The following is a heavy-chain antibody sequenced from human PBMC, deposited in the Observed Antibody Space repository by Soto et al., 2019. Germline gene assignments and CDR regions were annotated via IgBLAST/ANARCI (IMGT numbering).Heavy chain of an antibody. V-gene: IGHV4-39*01. CDR3: ARARIAADGRWFDP. CDR1: DGSISSSTYY. CDR2: IYYTGTT. Sequence: QLQLQESGPGLVKPSETLSLTCIVSDGSISSSTYYWGWIRQPPGKGLEWVGSIYYTGTTYYNPSLKSRVTISVDTSKNQFSLNLRSVTAADTAVYYCARARIAADGRWFDPWGQGTLVTVSP. D-gene: IGHD6-13*01. J-gene: IGHJ5*02.